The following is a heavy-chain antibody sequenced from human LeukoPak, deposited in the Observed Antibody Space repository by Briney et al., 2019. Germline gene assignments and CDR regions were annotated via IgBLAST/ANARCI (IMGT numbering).Heavy chain of an antibody. CDR2: ISNNGGYT. Sequence: GGSLRLSCAASGFTFSSSAMSWVRQAPGKGLEWVSAISNNGGYTYYADSVQGRFTISRDNSKNTLYLQMNSLRAEDTAVYYCAKGQAIFGEVPDYWGQGTLVTVSS. CDR3: AKGQAIFGEVPDY. D-gene: IGHD3-3*01. CDR1: GFTFSSSA. V-gene: IGHV3-23*01. J-gene: IGHJ4*02.